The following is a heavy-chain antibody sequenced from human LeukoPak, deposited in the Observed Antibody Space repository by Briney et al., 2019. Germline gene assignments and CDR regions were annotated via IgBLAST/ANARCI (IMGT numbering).Heavy chain of an antibody. Sequence: GASVTVSCKASGYTFTSYDIHWVRQATGQGLEWMGWMNPISGNRGYAQKFQGRVTMTRNTSTSTASMELSSLISEDTAVYYCARDLRYFDWLLSRTYNYYGMDVWGQGTTVTVSS. J-gene: IGHJ6*02. V-gene: IGHV1-8*01. CDR1: GYTFTSYD. D-gene: IGHD3-9*01. CDR2: MNPISGNR. CDR3: ARDLRYFDWLLSRTYNYYGMDV.